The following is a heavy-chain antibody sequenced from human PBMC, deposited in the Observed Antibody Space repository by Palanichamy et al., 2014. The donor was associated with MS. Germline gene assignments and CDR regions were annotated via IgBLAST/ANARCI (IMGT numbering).Heavy chain of an antibody. CDR2: ISGRGDYT. D-gene: IGHD6-19*01. V-gene: IGHV3-23*01. CDR1: GFIFSDYA. CDR3: ARDRGQWLRRPFDI. Sequence: EVQLLQSGGGKVXPGGSLRLSCAASGFIFSDYAMSWVRQAPGKGLEWVSAISGRGDYTYYPDSVKGLLTISRDNFKNTLYLELNSLRAEDTAVYYCARDRGQWLRRPFDIWGQGTMVTVSS. J-gene: IGHJ3*02.